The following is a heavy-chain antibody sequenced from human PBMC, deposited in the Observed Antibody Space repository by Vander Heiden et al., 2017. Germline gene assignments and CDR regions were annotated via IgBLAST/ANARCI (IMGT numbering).Heavy chain of an antibody. D-gene: IGHD3-22*01. Sequence: QVQLVESGGGVVQPGRSLRLSCAASGFTFSSYAMHWVRQAPGKGLEWVAVISYDGSNKYYADAVKGRFTISRDNSKNTLYLQMNSLRAEDTAVYYCAIPTYYYDSSGYGRFDPWGQGTLVTVSS. CDR1: GFTFSSYA. CDR2: ISYDGSNK. J-gene: IGHJ5*02. CDR3: AIPTYYYDSSGYGRFDP. V-gene: IGHV3-30-3*01.